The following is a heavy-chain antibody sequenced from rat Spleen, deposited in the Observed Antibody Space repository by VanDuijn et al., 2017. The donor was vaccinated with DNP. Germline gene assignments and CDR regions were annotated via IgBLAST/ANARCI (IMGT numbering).Heavy chain of an antibody. CDR2: ISSSGGTI. V-gene: IGHV5-17*01. Sequence: EVQLVESGGGLVQPGRSLKLSCAASGFTFSDYAMAWVRQAPKKGLEWVTTISSSGGTIYYRDSVKGRFTVSRDNAKNTLYLQMDSLRSEDTATYYCAYYHDGYHWGQGVMVTVSS. CDR1: GFTFSDYA. CDR3: AYYHDGYH. J-gene: IGHJ2*01. D-gene: IGHD1-12*03.